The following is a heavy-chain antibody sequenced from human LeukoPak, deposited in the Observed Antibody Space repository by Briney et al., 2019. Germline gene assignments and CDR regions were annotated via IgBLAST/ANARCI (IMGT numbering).Heavy chain of an antibody. CDR3: AVGSSSWYVY. CDR1: GGTFSSYV. D-gene: IGHD6-13*01. V-gene: IGHV1-69*01. Sequence: ASVKVSCKASGGTFSSYVINWVRPAPGQGLEWMGGIIPIFGTANYAQKFQGRVTITADESTSTAYMELSSLRSEDMAVYYCAVGSSSWYVYWGQGTLVTVSS. J-gene: IGHJ4*02. CDR2: IIPIFGTA.